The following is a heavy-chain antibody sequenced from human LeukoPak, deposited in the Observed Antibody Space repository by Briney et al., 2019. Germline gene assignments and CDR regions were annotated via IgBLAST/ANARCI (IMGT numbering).Heavy chain of an antibody. J-gene: IGHJ3*02. CDR3: ARVGSADYGDYRGAFDI. Sequence: ASVTVSCKASGYTFTSYGISWVRQAPGQGLEWMGWISAYNGNTNYAQKLQGRVTMTTDTSTSTAYMELRGLRSDDTAVYYCARVGSADYGDYRGAFDIWGQGTMVTVSS. D-gene: IGHD4-17*01. CDR2: ISAYNGNT. CDR1: GYTFTSYG. V-gene: IGHV1-18*04.